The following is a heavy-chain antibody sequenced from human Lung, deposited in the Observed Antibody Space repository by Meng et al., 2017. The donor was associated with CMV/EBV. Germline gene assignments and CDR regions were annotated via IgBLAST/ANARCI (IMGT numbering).Heavy chain of an antibody. CDR1: GFTFSSHA. CDR3: AKGCGR. J-gene: IGHJ4*02. Sequence: LRLSCAASGFTFSSHATSWVREGPGKGLGWASMIYSRGSSTYYADSVKGQFPVPRDNSKNTLYLQMNSQRAEETAVYYWAKGCGRWGQGTLVTVSS. D-gene: IGHD2-21*01. V-gene: IGHV3-23*03. CDR2: IYSRGSST.